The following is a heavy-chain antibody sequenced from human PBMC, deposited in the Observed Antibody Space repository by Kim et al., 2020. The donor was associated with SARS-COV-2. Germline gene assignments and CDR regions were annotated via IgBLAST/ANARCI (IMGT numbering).Heavy chain of an antibody. D-gene: IGHD3-22*01. CDR3: YLYYYDSSGYFYFDY. V-gene: IGHV3-49*02. J-gene: IGHJ4*02. Sequence: ASVKGRFTISRDDSKSIAYLQMNSLKTEDTAVYYCYLYYYDSSGYFYFDYWGQGTLVTVSS.